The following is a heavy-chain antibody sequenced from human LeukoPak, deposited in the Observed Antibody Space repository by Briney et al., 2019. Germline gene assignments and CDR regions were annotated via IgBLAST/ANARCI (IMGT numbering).Heavy chain of an antibody. D-gene: IGHD3-3*01. J-gene: IGHJ5*02. CDR3: ARRLDFWSGYWFDP. CDR2: ISSSGSTI. CDR1: GFTFSNAW. V-gene: IGHV3-11*04. Sequence: GGSLRLSCAASGFTFSNAWMSWIRQAPGKGLEWVSYISSSGSTIYYADSVKGRFTISRDNAKNSLYLQMNSLRAEDTAVYYCARRLDFWSGYWFDPWGQGTLVTVSS.